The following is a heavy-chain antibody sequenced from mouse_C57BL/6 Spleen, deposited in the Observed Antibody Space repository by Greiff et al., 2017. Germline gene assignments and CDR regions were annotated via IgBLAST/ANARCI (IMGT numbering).Heavy chain of an antibody. CDR1: GYAFSSSW. CDR3: ARDYYGSSPFDY. CDR2: IYPGDGDT. J-gene: IGHJ2*01. Sequence: VQLQESGPELVKPGASVKISCKASGYAFSSSWMNWVKQRPGKGLEWIGRIYPGDGDTNYNGKFKGKATLTADKSSSTAYMQRSSLTSEDSAVYLCARDYYGSSPFDYWGQGTTLTVSS. V-gene: IGHV1-82*01. D-gene: IGHD1-1*01.